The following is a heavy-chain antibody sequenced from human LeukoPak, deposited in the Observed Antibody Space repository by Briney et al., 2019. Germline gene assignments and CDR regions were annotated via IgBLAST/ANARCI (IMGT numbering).Heavy chain of an antibody. D-gene: IGHD5-18*01. CDR2: INWNGGST. Sequence: RPGGSLRLSCAASGFTFDDYGMSWVRQAPGKGLEWVSGINWNGGSTGYADSVKGRFTISRDNAKNSLYLQMNSLRAEDTALYYCARVGRGYSYGFVVGYMDVWGKGTTVTVSS. CDR3: ARVGRGYSYGFVVGYMDV. CDR1: GFTFDDYG. J-gene: IGHJ6*03. V-gene: IGHV3-20*04.